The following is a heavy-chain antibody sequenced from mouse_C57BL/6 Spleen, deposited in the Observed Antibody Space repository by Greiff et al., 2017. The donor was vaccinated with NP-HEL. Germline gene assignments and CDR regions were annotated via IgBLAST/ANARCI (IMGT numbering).Heavy chain of an antibody. CDR1: GYTFTDYN. J-gene: IGHJ1*03. CDR3: ARDYDGYSGTFDV. D-gene: IGHD2-3*01. Sequence: VQLKESGPELVKPGASVKIPCKASGYTFTDYNMDWVKQSHGKSLEWIGDINPNNGGTIYNQKFKGKATLTVDKSSSTAYMELRSLTSEDTAVYYCARDYDGYSGTFDVWGTGTTVTVSS. CDR2: INPNNGGT. V-gene: IGHV1-18*01.